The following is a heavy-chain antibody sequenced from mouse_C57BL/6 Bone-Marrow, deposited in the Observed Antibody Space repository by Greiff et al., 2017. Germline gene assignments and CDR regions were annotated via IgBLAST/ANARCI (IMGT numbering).Heavy chain of an antibody. CDR3: ASGSRDDDAMAY. D-gene: IGHD1-1*01. Sequence: VQLQESGAELMKPGASVKLSCKATGYTFTGYWIEWVKQRTGHGLEWIGEILPGSGSTNYNEKFKGKATFTADTSSNTAYMQLRSLTTEDSAIYAGASGSRDDDAMAYWGQGTSVTVSA. V-gene: IGHV1-9*01. CDR2: ILPGSGST. J-gene: IGHJ4*01. CDR1: GYTFTGYW.